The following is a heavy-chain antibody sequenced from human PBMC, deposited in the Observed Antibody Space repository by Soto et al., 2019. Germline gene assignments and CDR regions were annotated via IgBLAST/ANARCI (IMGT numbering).Heavy chain of an antibody. J-gene: IGHJ6*02. CDR1: GGTFSSYA. Sequence: QVQLVQSGAEVKKPGSSMKVSCKASGGTFSSYAISWVRQAPGQGLEWMGGIIPIFGTANYAQKFQGRVTITADESTSTAYMELSSLRSEDTAVYYCARASTYCGGDCYPLLDVWGQGTTVTVSS. CDR3: ARASTYCGGDCYPLLDV. V-gene: IGHV1-69*01. D-gene: IGHD2-21*02. CDR2: IIPIFGTA.